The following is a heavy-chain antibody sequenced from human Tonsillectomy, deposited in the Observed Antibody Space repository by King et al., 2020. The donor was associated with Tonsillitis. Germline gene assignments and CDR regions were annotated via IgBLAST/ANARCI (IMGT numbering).Heavy chain of an antibody. J-gene: IGHJ3*02. CDR3: VRGGRECRYGYFAPYDAFDI. CDR1: GFSFSTFA. CDR2: ISCNGEST. D-gene: IGHD5-18*01. V-gene: IGHV3-64D*06. Sequence: VQLVESGGGLVQPGGSLRLSCSASGFSFSTFALHWVRQAPGKGLEYVSAISCNGESTYYADSVKARFTISGDNSKNTLYLQMNSLRTEDTAVYYCVRGGRECRYGYFAPYDAFDIWGQGTMVTVSS.